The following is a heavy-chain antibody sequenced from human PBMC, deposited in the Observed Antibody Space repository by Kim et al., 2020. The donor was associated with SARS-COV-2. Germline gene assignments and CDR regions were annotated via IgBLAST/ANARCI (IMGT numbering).Heavy chain of an antibody. V-gene: IGHV4-30-4*01. CDR3: ARVGGSSSSRGWFDP. CDR2: IYYSGGT. CDR1: NDSISSEDYY. J-gene: IGHJ5*02. Sequence: SETLSLTCTVSNDSISSEDYYWSWIRQPPGKGLEWIGYIYYSGGTFYNPSLKSRLTISVDTSKNQFSLKLSSVTAADTAVYYCARVGGSSSSRGWFDPRG. D-gene: IGHD6-13*01.